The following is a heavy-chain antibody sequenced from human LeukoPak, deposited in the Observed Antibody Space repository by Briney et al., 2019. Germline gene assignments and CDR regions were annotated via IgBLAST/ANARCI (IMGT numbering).Heavy chain of an antibody. Sequence: SETLSLTCTVSGGSISSSNYYWGWIRQPPGKGLEWIGSIYYSGSTYYNPSLKSRVTISVDTSKNQFSLKLSSVTAADTAVYYCARRGYSYGYDWGQGTLVTVSS. J-gene: IGHJ4*02. D-gene: IGHD5-18*01. CDR1: GGSISSSNYY. CDR2: IYYSGST. CDR3: ARRGYSYGYD. V-gene: IGHV4-39*01.